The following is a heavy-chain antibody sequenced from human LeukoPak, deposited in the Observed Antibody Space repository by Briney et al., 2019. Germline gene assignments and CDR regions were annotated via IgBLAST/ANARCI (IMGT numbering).Heavy chain of an antibody. CDR3: AKTGGTTWIQLWSDY. J-gene: IGHJ4*02. CDR2: INAGSGYT. D-gene: IGHD5-18*01. CDR1: GYTFPSYA. Sequence: GASVEVSCKASGYTFPSYALHWVRQAPGQRLEWMGWINAGSGYTKYSQKFQGRVIITRDTSANTAYMELSSLTSEDTAVYYCAKTGGTTWIQLWSDYWGQGSLVTVSS. V-gene: IGHV1-3*01.